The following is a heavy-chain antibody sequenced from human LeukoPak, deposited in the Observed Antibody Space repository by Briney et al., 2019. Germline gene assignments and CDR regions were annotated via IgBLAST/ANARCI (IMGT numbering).Heavy chain of an antibody. Sequence: PGGXLRLSCAASGFTFDDYGMSWVRQAPGKGLEWVSGINWNGGSTVYADSVKGGFTISRDKAKNSLYLQMNSLRAEDTALYYCAREVVGPYYFDYWGQGTLVTVSS. J-gene: IGHJ4*02. CDR1: GFTFDDYG. CDR3: AREVVGPYYFDY. D-gene: IGHD1-26*01. V-gene: IGHV3-20*04. CDR2: INWNGGST.